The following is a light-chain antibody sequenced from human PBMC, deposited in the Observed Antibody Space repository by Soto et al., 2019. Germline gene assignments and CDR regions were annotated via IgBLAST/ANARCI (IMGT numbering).Light chain of an antibody. CDR3: MKGTHWSPT. V-gene: IGKV2-30*01. CDR2: QAS. J-gene: IGKJ1*01. Sequence: DVVMTQSPLSLPVTLGQPASISCRYSQSLVYSDGIAYLSWFQQRPGQSPRRLISQASNRDSGVPDKFSGSGSDTEFTLQMNRVEAEDVGIYYCMKGTHWSPTFGRGTRVEMK. CDR1: QSLVYSDGIAY.